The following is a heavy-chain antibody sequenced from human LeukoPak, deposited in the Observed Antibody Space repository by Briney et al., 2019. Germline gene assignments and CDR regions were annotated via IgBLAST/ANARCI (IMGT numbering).Heavy chain of an antibody. J-gene: IGHJ4*02. CDR1: GFTFSSYG. Sequence: PGGSLRLSCAASGFTFSSYGMHWVRQAPGKGLEWVAFIRYDGSNKYYADSVKGRFTISRDNSKNTLYLQMNSLRAEDTAVYYCAKDSEKYGHSGSYSDYWGQGTLVTVSS. D-gene: IGHD1-26*01. CDR3: AKDSEKYGHSGSYSDY. CDR2: IRYDGSNK. V-gene: IGHV3-30*02.